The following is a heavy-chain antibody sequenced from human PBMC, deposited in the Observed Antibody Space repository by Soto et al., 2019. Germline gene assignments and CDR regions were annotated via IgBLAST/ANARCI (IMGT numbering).Heavy chain of an antibody. CDR2: ISSSSNYI. V-gene: IGHV3-21*01. Sequence: QRLSSAASGLTSSSYSMNWLRQAPGKVLEWVSYISSSSNYIYYADSVKGLFTISRDSAKNSMYLLMNSLRAEDTAVYYFARVGAVQRERRGDYWGQGTLVTVSS. CDR1: GLTSSSYS. CDR3: ARVGAVQRERRGDY. D-gene: IGHD1-1*01. J-gene: IGHJ4*02.